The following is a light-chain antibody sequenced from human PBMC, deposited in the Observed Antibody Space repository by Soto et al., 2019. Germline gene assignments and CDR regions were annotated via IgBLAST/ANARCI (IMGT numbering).Light chain of an antibody. J-gene: IGKJ1*01. CDR1: QSVSSSY. V-gene: IGKV3-20*01. Sequence: EIVLSQSPGTQSLSPGERATLSCRASQSVSSSYLAWYQQKPGQAPRLLIYGASSRATGIPDRFSGSGSGTDFTLTISRLEPEDFAVYYCQQYDSSHSWTFGQGTKVEIK. CDR3: QQYDSSHSWT. CDR2: GAS.